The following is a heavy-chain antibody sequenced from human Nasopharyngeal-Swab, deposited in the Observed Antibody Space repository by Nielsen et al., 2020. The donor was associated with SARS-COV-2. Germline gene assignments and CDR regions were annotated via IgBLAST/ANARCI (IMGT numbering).Heavy chain of an antibody. CDR1: GFTFSGYA. CDR2: IGGTGGST. CDR3: AREGPDTAMVKYYYYGMDV. J-gene: IGHJ6*02. V-gene: IGHV3-23*01. D-gene: IGHD5-18*01. Sequence: GGSLRLSCAASGFTFSGYAMSWVRQAPGKGLEWVSAIGGTGGSTYYADSVKGQFTISRDNSKNTLYLQMNSLRAEDTAVYYCAREGPDTAMVKYYYYGMDVWGQGTTVTVSS.